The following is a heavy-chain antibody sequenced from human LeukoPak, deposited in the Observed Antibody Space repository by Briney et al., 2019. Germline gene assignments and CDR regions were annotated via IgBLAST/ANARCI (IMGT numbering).Heavy chain of an antibody. CDR2: IYYSGSA. Sequence: PSETLSLTCTVSGDSISSSSSHWGWIRQPPGKGLEWIGSIYYSGSAYYNPSLKSRVTISVDASKNQFSLKLSSVSAADTAVYYCARDHHILQMVSAIPDAFDIWGQGTMVTVFS. CDR3: ARDHHILQMVSAIPDAFDI. J-gene: IGHJ3*02. CDR1: GDSISSSSSH. V-gene: IGHV4-39*01. D-gene: IGHD2-8*01.